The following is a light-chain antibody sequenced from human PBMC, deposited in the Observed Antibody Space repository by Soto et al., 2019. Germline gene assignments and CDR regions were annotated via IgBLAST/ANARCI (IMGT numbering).Light chain of an antibody. CDR3: MSYAGGNRFV. V-gene: IGLV2-8*01. Sequence: QSALTQPPSPSGSPGQSVTISCAGTINDVGGYNYVSWYQQHPGKVPQLMIYQVTKRPSGVPDRFSASKSDTTASLTISGLQAEDEGDYYCMSYAGGNRFVFGTGTKVTVL. CDR1: INDVGGYNY. J-gene: IGLJ1*01. CDR2: QVT.